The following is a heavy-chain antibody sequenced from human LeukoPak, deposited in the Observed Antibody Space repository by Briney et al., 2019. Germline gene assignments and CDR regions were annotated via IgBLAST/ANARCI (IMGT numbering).Heavy chain of an antibody. D-gene: IGHD6-13*01. CDR3: ARDTLWGAAGGTFDY. Sequence: PSETLSLTCTVSGGSISSYYWSWIRQPAGKGLEWIGRIYTSGSTIYNPSHKSRVTISVDTSKNQFSLKLISVTAADTAVYYCARDTLWGAAGGTFDYWGQGTLVTVS. V-gene: IGHV4-4*07. CDR2: IYTSGST. J-gene: IGHJ4*02. CDR1: GGSISSYY.